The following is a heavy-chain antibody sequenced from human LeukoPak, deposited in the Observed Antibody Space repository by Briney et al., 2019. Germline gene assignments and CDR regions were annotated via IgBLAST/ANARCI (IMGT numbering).Heavy chain of an antibody. CDR2: ISSSSSYI. CDR1: GFTFSSYS. V-gene: IGHV3-21*01. J-gene: IGHJ4*02. D-gene: IGHD3-16*02. Sequence: SGGSLRLSCAASGFTFSSYSMNWVRQAPGKGLEWVSSISSSSSYIYYADSVKGRFAISRDNAKNSLYLQMNSLRAEDTAVYYCARDTGDYVWGSYRPYFDYWGQGTLVTVSS. CDR3: ARDTGDYVWGSYRPYFDY.